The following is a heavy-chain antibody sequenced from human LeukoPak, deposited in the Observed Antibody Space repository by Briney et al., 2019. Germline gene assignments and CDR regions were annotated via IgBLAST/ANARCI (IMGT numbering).Heavy chain of an antibody. J-gene: IGHJ6*03. V-gene: IGHV1-18*01. Sequence: ASVKVSCKASGGTFSSYAISWVRQAPGQGLEWMGWITAYNGNTKYAQKLQGRVTMTTDTSTSTAYMELRSLRSDDTAVYYCARVGDDYSNFYYYNYMDVWGKGTTVTVSS. CDR3: ARVGDDYSNFYYYNYMDV. D-gene: IGHD4-11*01. CDR2: ITAYNGNT. CDR1: GGTFSSYA.